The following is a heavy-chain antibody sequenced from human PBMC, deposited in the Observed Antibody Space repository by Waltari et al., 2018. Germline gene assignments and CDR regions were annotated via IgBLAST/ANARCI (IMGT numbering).Heavy chain of an antibody. CDR3: ARGAGYCSGGSCYSRGDYYYYMDV. CDR1: GGTFSSYA. J-gene: IGHJ6*03. CDR2: IIPIFGKT. D-gene: IGHD2-15*01. V-gene: IGHV1-69*01. Sequence: QVQLVQSGAEVKKPGSSVKVSCKASGGTFSSYAISWVRQAPGQGLEWMGGIIPIFGKTNYAQKFQGRVTITADESTSTAYMELSSLRSEDTAVYYCARGAGYCSGGSCYSRGDYYYYMDVWGKGTTVTVSS.